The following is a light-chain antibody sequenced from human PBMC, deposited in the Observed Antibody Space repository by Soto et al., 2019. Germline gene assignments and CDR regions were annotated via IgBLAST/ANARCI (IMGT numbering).Light chain of an antibody. V-gene: IGKV3-15*01. CDR3: QQYNDWPPIT. CDR2: YAS. CDR1: QSVRNN. J-gene: IGKJ5*01. Sequence: EIMMTQSPATLSVSPGESATLSCRASQSVRNNLAWYQHKPGQAPRLLIYYASTRATGIPARFSGSGSGTAFTLTISSLQSEDFALYDCQQYNDWPPITCGQGTRLEIK.